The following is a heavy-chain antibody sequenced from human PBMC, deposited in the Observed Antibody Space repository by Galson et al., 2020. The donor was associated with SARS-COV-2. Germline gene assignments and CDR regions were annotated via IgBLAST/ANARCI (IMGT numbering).Heavy chain of an antibody. CDR2: IYYTGSM. CDR3: VRDLKGAGPVATGRRAGGFYYYDGMDV. D-gene: IGHD2-8*02. CDR1: GGSISRSNYY. J-gene: IGHJ6*02. V-gene: IGHV4-39*02. Sequence: SETLSLTCTVSGGSISRSNYYWGWIRQPPGKGLEWIATIYYTGSMYYSPSLQSRVTMSIDTSKSQFSLNLSSVTAADTAVYYCVRDLKGAGPVATGRRAGGFYYYDGMDVWGQGTTVTVSS.